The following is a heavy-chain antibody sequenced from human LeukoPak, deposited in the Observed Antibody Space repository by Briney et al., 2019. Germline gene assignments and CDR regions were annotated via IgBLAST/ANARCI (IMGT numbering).Heavy chain of an antibody. D-gene: IGHD3-3*01. CDR1: GFTFSSYS. CDR3: ARDPAYDFWSGYYKFYFDY. V-gene: IGHV3-48*01. CDR2: ISSSSSTI. Sequence: GGSLRLSCAASGFTFSSYSMSWVRQAPGKGLEWVSYISSSSSTIYYADSVKGRFTISRDNAKNSLYLQMNSLRAEDTAVYYCARDPAYDFWSGYYKFYFDYWGQGTLVTVSS. J-gene: IGHJ4*02.